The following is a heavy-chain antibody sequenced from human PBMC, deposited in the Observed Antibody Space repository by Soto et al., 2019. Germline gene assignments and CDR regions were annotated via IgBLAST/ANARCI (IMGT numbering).Heavy chain of an antibody. J-gene: IGHJ4*02. CDR1: GGSFSGYY. Sequence: SETLSLPCAVDGGSFSGYYWSWIRQPPGKGLEWCGETNHSASINYNPSLKSRVTLSVDTSKNQFSLKLSSVTAADTAVYYCAVGRYCSSTSCYVGYFDFWGQGTQVTVSS. CDR2: TNHSASI. V-gene: IGHV4-34*01. D-gene: IGHD2-2*01. CDR3: AVGRYCSSTSCYVGYFDF.